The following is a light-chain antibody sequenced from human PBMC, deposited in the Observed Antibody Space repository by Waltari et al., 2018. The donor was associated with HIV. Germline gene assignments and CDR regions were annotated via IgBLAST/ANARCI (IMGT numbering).Light chain of an antibody. V-gene: IGLV3-1*01. Sequence: SYELAQPPSVSVSLGQTASISCPGNKLGDKYVSWYSQRPGQSPVLVIYEDNKRPSGIPERFSGSNSGDTGTLTISGTQAVDEADYYCQAWDSGTVVFGGGTKLTVL. CDR2: EDN. CDR3: QAWDSGTVV. J-gene: IGLJ2*01. CDR1: KLGDKY.